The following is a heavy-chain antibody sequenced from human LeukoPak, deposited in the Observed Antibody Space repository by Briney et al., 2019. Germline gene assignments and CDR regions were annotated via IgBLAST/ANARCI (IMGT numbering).Heavy chain of an antibody. CDR2: IIPIFGTA. D-gene: IGHD5-18*01. CDR1: VGTFSSYA. V-gene: IGHV1-69*01. CDR3: ARTGERGYSYGNDY. J-gene: IGHJ4*02. Sequence: ASVKVSCKASVGTFSSYAISWVRQAPGQGLEWMGGIIPIFGTANYAQKFQGRVTITPDESTSTAYMELSSLRSEDTAVYYCARTGERGYSYGNDYWGQGTLVTVSS.